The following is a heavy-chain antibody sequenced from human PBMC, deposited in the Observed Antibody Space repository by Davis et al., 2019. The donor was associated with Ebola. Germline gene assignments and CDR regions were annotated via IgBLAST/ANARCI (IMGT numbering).Heavy chain of an antibody. Sequence: GGSLRLSCAASGITFTNAWMSWVRQAPGKGLEWVGRIKSKTDCGTTDYAAPVKGRFTISRDDSKNTLYLQMNSLKTEDSAVYYCTADVVPAATRGVYYYYYYMDVWGKGTTVTVSS. V-gene: IGHV3-15*01. J-gene: IGHJ6*03. CDR3: TADVVPAATRGVYYYYYYMDV. D-gene: IGHD2-2*01. CDR1: GITFTNAW. CDR2: IKSKTDCGTT.